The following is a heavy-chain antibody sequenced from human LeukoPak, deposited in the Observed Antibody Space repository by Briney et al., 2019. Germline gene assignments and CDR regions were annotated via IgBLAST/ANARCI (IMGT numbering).Heavy chain of an antibody. CDR3: ARDPAAAGIDDAFDI. Sequence: SETLSLTCTVSGGSISSYYWSWIRQPAGKGLEWIGRIYTSGSTNYNPSLKSRVTMSVDTSKNQFSLKLSSVTAADTAVYYCARDPAAAGIDDAFDIWGQGTMVTVSS. D-gene: IGHD6-13*01. J-gene: IGHJ3*02. CDR1: GGSISSYY. CDR2: IYTSGST. V-gene: IGHV4-4*07.